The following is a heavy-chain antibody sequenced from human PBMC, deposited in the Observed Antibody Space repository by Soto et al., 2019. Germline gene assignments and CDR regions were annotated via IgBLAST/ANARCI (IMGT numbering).Heavy chain of an antibody. CDR3: AKVTPVVYYFDL. V-gene: IGHV3-23*01. CDR1: GCTFNSYA. CDR2: TSVSAGST. Sequence: GGCRRLSCAASGCTFNSYAMNSVRQAPVKGLEWVYGTSVSAGSTYSADSAKGRSTLTRDNSNTTLYLPMSSLRAGDTPVYYCAKVTPVVYYFDLWGQGALVTVSS. J-gene: IGHJ4*02. D-gene: IGHD2-8*02.